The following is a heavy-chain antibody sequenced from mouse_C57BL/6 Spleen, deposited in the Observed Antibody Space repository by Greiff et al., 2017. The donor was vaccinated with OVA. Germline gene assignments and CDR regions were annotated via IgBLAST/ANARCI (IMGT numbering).Heavy chain of an antibody. D-gene: IGHD1-1*01. Sequence: EVQGVESGGGLVKPGGSLKLSCAASGFTFSSYAMSWVRQTPEKRLEWVATISDGGSYTYYPDNVKGRFTITRDNANNNLYLQMSHLKSEDTAMYYCARGGSSFDYWGQGTTLTVSS. CDR1: GFTFSSYA. CDR2: ISDGGSYT. J-gene: IGHJ2*01. CDR3: ARGGSSFDY. V-gene: IGHV5-4*01.